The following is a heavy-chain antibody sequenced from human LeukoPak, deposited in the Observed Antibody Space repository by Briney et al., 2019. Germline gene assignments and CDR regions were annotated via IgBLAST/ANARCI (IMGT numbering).Heavy chain of an antibody. D-gene: IGHD6-25*01. V-gene: IGHV1-2*02. CDR3: AVSIQAASIPAFDY. CDR2: IFPRSADT. Sequence: GASVTVSCKPSGYSFTAHHIHWMRQAPGQGLEWVGWIFPRSADTNYAQRLQGRVTMSRDTSISTLYMELTGLTSDDTAVYYCAVSIQAASIPAFDYWGQGAPVAVSS. CDR1: GYSFTAHH. J-gene: IGHJ4*02.